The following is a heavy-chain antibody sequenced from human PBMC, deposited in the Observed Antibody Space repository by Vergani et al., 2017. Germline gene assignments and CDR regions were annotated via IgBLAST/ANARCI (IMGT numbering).Heavy chain of an antibody. V-gene: IGHV3-53*02. D-gene: IGHD6-6*01. CDR1: GFTVSSNY. Sequence: EVQLVETGGGLIQPGGSLRLSCAASGFTVSSNYMSWVRQAPGKGLEWVSVIYSGGSTYYADSGKGRFTISRDNSKNTLYLQMNSLRAEDTAVYYCARDHSIAADYYYYGMDVWGQGTTVTVSS. CDR2: IYSGGST. J-gene: IGHJ6*02. CDR3: ARDHSIAADYYYYGMDV.